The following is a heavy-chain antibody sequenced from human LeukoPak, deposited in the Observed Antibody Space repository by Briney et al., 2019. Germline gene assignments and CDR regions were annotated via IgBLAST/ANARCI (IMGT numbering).Heavy chain of an antibody. CDR1: GGSISSHY. V-gene: IGHV4-59*11. CDR3: ARRDHGDYGEEY. J-gene: IGHJ4*02. Sequence: SSETLSLTCTVSGGSISSHYRSWIRQSPGKGLEWIGYIYYSGSTNYNPSLKSRVTISVDTSKNQFSLKLSSVTAADTAVYYCARRDHGDYGEEYWGQGTLVTVSS. CDR2: IYYSGST. D-gene: IGHD4-17*01.